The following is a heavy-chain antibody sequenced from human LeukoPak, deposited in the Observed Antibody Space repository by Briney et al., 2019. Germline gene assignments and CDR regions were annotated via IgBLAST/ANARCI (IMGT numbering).Heavy chain of an antibody. CDR2: IWYDGSHL. J-gene: IGHJ4*02. D-gene: IGHD4-17*01. CDR1: GFTFSSYA. Sequence: GRSLRLSCAASGFTFSSYAMHWVRQAPGRGLGWVSVIWYDGSHLYYADSVMGRFTISRDNSKNTLYLQMNSLRVEDTAVYYCARPSDGHYAQGGYFDYWGQGALVTVSS. CDR3: ARPSDGHYAQGGYFDY. V-gene: IGHV3-33*01.